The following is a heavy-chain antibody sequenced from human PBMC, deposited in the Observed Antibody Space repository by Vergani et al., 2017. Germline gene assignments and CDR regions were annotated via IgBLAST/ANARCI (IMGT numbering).Heavy chain of an antibody. CDR1: GYTFTSYG. CDR3: ARVVRHRDDYVWGSYRERIFDY. D-gene: IGHD3-16*02. CDR2: ISAYNGNT. J-gene: IGHJ4*02. V-gene: IGHV1-18*01. Sequence: QVQLVQSGAEVKKPGASVKVSCKASGYTFTSYGISWVRQAPGQGLEWMGWISAYNGNTNYAQKLQGRVTMNTDTSTSTAYMALRSLRSDDTAVYYCARVVRHRDDYVWGSYRERIFDYWGQGTLVTVSS.